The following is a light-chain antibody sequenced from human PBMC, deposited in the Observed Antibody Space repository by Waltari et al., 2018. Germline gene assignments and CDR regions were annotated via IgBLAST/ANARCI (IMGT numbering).Light chain of an antibody. CDR1: QTVTTS. Sequence: EIQMTQSPSSLSASVGDRVLITCRASQTVTTSLNWYQQKPGKAPKLLIFTASTLHSGVPSRFSGSGYETDFTLTISTLQPEDFATYYCQQSYDPPYTFGQGTKLESK. V-gene: IGKV1-39*01. J-gene: IGKJ2*01. CDR3: QQSYDPPYT. CDR2: TAS.